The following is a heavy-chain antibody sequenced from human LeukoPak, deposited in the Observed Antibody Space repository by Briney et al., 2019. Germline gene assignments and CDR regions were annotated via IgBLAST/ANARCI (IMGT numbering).Heavy chain of an antibody. Sequence: GGSLRLSCVASGFTFSTYSMNWVRQAPGKGLEWVSYISGTSNTIYYADSVKGRFTISRDNAKNSLYLQVNSLRVEDTAIYYCARDLGSYSSGWYMGFDHWGQGTLVTVSS. CDR2: ISGTSNTI. J-gene: IGHJ4*02. V-gene: IGHV3-48*01. CDR3: ARDLGSYSSGWYMGFDH. D-gene: IGHD6-19*01. CDR1: GFTFSTYS.